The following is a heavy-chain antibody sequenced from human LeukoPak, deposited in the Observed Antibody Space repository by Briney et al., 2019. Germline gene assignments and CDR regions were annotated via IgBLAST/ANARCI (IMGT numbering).Heavy chain of an antibody. J-gene: IGHJ6*02. CDR1: GYTFTGYY. CDR3: ARVPSSYVYYGMDV. D-gene: IGHD4-11*01. CDR2: INPNSGGT. V-gene: IGHV1-2*02. Sequence: VASVKVSCKASGYTFTGYYMHWVRQAPGQGLEWMGWINPNSGGTNYAQKFQGRVTMTRDTSISTAYMELSRLRSDDTAVYYCARVPSSYVYYGMDVWGQGTTVTVSS.